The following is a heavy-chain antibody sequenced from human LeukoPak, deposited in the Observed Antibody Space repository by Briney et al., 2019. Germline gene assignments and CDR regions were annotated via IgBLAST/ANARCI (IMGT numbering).Heavy chain of an antibody. CDR3: ARDKSGYALDTNWFDP. J-gene: IGHJ5*02. V-gene: IGHV4-30-4*01. CDR1: GGSISSGDYY. CDR2: IYYSGST. Sequence: SQTLSLTCTVSGGSISSGDYYWSWIRQPPGKGLEWIGYIYYSGSTYYNPSLKSRVTMSVDTSKNQFSLKLSSVTAADTAVYYCARDKSGYALDTNWFDPWGQGTLVTVSS. D-gene: IGHD5-12*01.